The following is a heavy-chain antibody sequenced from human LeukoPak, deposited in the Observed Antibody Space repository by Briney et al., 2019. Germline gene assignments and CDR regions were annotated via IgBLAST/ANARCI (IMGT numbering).Heavy chain of an antibody. D-gene: IGHD7-27*01. CDR1: GGSISSYY. CDR2: IYYSGGT. CDR3: ARTSLGRMYAFDI. V-gene: IGHV4-59*01. Sequence: SETLSLTCTVSGGSISSYYWRWIRQPPGKGLEWIGYIYYSGGTNYNPSLKSRVIISVDTSKNQFSLNLSSVTAADTAVYYCARTSLGRMYAFDIWGQGTVVTVSS. J-gene: IGHJ3*02.